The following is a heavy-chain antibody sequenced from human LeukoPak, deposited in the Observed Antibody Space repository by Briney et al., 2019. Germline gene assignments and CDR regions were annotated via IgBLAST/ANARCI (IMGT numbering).Heavy chain of an antibody. V-gene: IGHV4-39*07. Sequence: SETLSLTCTVSGGSISSSSYYWGWIRQPPGKGLEWIGSIYYSGSTNYNPSLKSRVTISVDTSKNQFSLKLSSVTAADTAVYYCAREGPYSSSWYGYYYYYYMDVWGKGTTVTVSS. CDR2: IYYSGST. D-gene: IGHD6-13*01. CDR1: GGSISSSSYY. J-gene: IGHJ6*03. CDR3: AREGPYSSSWYGYYYYYYMDV.